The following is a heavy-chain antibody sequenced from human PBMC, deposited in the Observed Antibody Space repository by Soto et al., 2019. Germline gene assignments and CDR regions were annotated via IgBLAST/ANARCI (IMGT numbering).Heavy chain of an antibody. D-gene: IGHD6-6*01. CDR3: AKVMSSSPRFPDYYYGMDV. V-gene: IGHV3-30*18. J-gene: IGHJ6*02. CDR2: ISYDGSNK. Sequence: QVQLVESGGGVVQPGRSLRLSCAASGFTFSSYGMHWVRQAPGKGLEWVAVISYDGSNKYYADSVKGRFTISRDNSKNTLYLQMNSLRAEDTAVYYCAKVMSSSPRFPDYYYGMDVWGQGTTVTVSS. CDR1: GFTFSSYG.